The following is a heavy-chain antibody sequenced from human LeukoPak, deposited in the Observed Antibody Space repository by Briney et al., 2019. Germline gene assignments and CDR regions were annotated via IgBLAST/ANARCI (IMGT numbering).Heavy chain of an antibody. V-gene: IGHV3-21*01. CDR3: AREKLELRGSPAGFDY. Sequence: PGGSLRLSCAASGFTFSSYSMNWVRQAPGKGLEWVSSISSSSSYIYYADSVKGRFTISRDNAKNSLYLQMNSLRAEDTAVYYCAREKLELRGSPAGFDYWGQGTLVTVSS. CDR2: ISSSSSYI. CDR1: GFTFSSYS. J-gene: IGHJ4*02. D-gene: IGHD1-7*01.